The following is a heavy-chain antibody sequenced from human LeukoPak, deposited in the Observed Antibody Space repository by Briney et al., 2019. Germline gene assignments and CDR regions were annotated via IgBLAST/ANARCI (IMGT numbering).Heavy chain of an antibody. CDR3: ARSSYSSSSSV. Sequence: GGSLRLSCAVSGFTFSGFWMSWSHQAPGKGLEWVASINSDGSEGYYADVVKGRFTISRDNAKNSLYLQINSLRAEDTAVYYCARSSYSSSSSVWGQGTMVTVSS. V-gene: IGHV3-7*03. J-gene: IGHJ3*01. CDR1: GFTFSGFW. D-gene: IGHD6-6*01. CDR2: INSDGSEG.